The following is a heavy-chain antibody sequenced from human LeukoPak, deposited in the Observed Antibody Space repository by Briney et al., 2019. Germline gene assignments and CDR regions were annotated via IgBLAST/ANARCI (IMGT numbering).Heavy chain of an antibody. CDR1: AAAFSSYH. J-gene: IGHJ4*02. CDR2: IYYIGST. CDR3: ARSPGYDRSRFDY. D-gene: IGHD3-22*01. Sequence: PSETLSLTCSVSAAAFSSYHWSWIRQPPGKELEWIGYIYYIGSTNSNPSLKSRATISIDTSENQFSLKLSSVTAADTAVYYCARSPGYDRSRFDYWGQGTLVTVSS. V-gene: IGHV4-59*01.